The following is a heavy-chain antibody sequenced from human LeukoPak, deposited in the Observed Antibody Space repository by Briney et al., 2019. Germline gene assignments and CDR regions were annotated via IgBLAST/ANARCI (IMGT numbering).Heavy chain of an antibody. D-gene: IGHD3-22*01. CDR3: ARLLGHYYDSSEDDY. Sequence: SETLSLTCTVSGGSISSGSYYWSWIRQPAGKGLEWIGRIYTSGSTNYNPSLKSRVTISVDTSKNQFSLKLSSVTAADTAVYYCARLLGHYYDSSEDDYWGQGTLVTVSS. CDR1: GGSISSGSYY. CDR2: IYTSGST. J-gene: IGHJ4*02. V-gene: IGHV4-61*02.